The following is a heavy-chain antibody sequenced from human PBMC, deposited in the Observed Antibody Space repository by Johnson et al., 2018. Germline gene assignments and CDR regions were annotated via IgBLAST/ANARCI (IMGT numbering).Heavy chain of an antibody. CDR1: GFTFADFS. CDR3: ARDNGYATPFDI. J-gene: IGHJ3*02. Sequence: VQLQESGGGLVQPGESLRLSCAASGFTFADFSMHWVRQAPGKGLEWVSRSYSDGSITNYADSVKGRFTISRDNAKKTLYLQMNSLRGEDTAMYYLARDNGYATPFDIWGKRTMVTVSP. D-gene: IGHD2-15*01. CDR2: SYSDGSIT. V-gene: IGHV3-74*01.